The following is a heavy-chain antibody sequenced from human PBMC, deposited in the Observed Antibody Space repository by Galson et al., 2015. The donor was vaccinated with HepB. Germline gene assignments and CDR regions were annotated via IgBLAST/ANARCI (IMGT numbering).Heavy chain of an antibody. D-gene: IGHD3-10*01. J-gene: IGHJ6*02. CDR3: TTDQEVRGVMHNYYYYYGMDV. V-gene: IGHV3-15*07. CDR1: GFTFSNAW. Sequence: SLRLSCAASGFTFSNAWMNWVRQAPGKGLEWVGRIKSKTDGGTTDYAAPVKGRFTISRDDSKNTLYLQMNSLKTEDTAVYYCTTDQEVRGVMHNYYYYYGMDVWGQGTTVTVSS. CDR2: IKSKTDGGTT.